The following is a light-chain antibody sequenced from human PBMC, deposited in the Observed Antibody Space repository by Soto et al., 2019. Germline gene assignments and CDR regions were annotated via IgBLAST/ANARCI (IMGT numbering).Light chain of an antibody. J-gene: IGLJ2*01. Sequence: QSALTQPPSASGSPGQSVTISCTGTSSDVCGYNYVSCYQQHPGKAPKLMIYEVSKRPSGVPDRFSGSKSGNTASLTVSGRQAEYEADYYCSSYAGSNTVVFGGGTKLTVL. V-gene: IGLV2-8*01. CDR3: SSYAGSNTVV. CDR1: SSDVCGYNY. CDR2: EVS.